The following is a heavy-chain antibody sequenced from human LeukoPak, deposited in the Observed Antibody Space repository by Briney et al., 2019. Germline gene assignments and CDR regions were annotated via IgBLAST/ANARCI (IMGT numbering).Heavy chain of an antibody. CDR1: RGSISSYF. Sequence: SETLSLTCTVSRGSISSYFWTWIRQPPGKGLEWIGYISYSGSTNYNPSLKSRVTASVDTSKNQFSLRLSSVTAADTAVYYCASEIGYCSSTSCYIDYWGQGTLVTVSS. J-gene: IGHJ4*02. D-gene: IGHD2-2*02. CDR3: ASEIGYCSSTSCYIDY. CDR2: ISYSGST. V-gene: IGHV4-59*12.